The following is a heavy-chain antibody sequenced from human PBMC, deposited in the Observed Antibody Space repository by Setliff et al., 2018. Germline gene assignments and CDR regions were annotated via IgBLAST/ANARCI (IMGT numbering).Heavy chain of an antibody. CDR3: AKNGFGVVALGVNNWFDP. D-gene: IGHD3-10*01. V-gene: IGHV3-23*01. CDR1: GFTFSSYE. Sequence: PGGSLRLSCAASGFTFSSYEMNWVRQAPGKGLEWVSAISGSAGSTYYADSVKGRFTISRDNSKNTLYLQMNSLRAEDTAVYYCAKNGFGVVALGVNNWFDPWGQGTLVTVSS. J-gene: IGHJ5*02. CDR2: ISGSAGST.